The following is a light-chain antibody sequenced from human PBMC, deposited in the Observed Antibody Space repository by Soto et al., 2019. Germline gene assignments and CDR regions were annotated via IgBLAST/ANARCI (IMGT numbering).Light chain of an antibody. J-gene: IGKJ4*01. V-gene: IGKV1-39*01. CDR3: QQSFSPLLT. CDR2: AAS. CDR1: QTISTY. Sequence: DIQMTQSPSSLSASVGDRVTITCRASQTISTYLSWFQQKPGKAPKVLIYAASTLQSGVPSRFSGSASGAEFTLTISNLQSEDFATYYCQQSFSPLLTCGGGTKVEIK.